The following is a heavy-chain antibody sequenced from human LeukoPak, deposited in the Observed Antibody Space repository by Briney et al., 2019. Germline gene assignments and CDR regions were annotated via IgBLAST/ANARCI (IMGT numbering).Heavy chain of an antibody. CDR1: GFTFSSYS. D-gene: IGHD3-22*01. Sequence: GGSLRLSCAASGFTFSSYSMNWVRQAPGKGLEWVSSISSSSSYIYYADSVKGRFTISRDNAKNSLYLQMNSLRAEDTAVYYCARVIGIYYDSSGYDYDAFDIWGQGTMVTVSS. CDR2: ISSSSSYI. CDR3: ARVIGIYYDSSGYDYDAFDI. J-gene: IGHJ3*02. V-gene: IGHV3-21*01.